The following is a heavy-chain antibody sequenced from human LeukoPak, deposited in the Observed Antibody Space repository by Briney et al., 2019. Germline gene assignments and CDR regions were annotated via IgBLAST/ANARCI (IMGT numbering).Heavy chain of an antibody. CDR1: GGSISSYY. J-gene: IGHJ4*02. D-gene: IGHD2-21*01. Sequence: PSETLSLTCTVSGGSISSYYWSWIRQPPGKGLEWIGYIYYSGSTNYNPSLKSRVTISVDTSKDQFSLKLNSVTAADTAIYYCARGDITTGGAPFDHWGQGSLVTVSS. CDR3: ARGDITTGGAPFDH. CDR2: IYYSGST. V-gene: IGHV4-59*12.